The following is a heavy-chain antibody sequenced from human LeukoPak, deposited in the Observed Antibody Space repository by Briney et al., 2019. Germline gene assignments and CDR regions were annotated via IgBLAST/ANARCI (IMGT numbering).Heavy chain of an antibody. CDR3: AREPRWLPYFDL. V-gene: IGHV4-39*07. CDR1: GGSISSSSYY. D-gene: IGHD5-24*01. J-gene: IGHJ2*01. Sequence: SETLSLTCTVSGGSISSSSYYWGWIRQPPGKGLEWIGYIYYSGSTNYKRSLKSRVTISVDTSENQFSLNLNSVTAADTAVYFCAREPRWLPYFDLWGRGTLVTVS. CDR2: IYYSGST.